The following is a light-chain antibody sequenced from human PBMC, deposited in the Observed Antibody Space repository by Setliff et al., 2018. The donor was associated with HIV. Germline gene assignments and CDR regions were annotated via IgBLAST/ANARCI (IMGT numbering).Light chain of an antibody. CDR2: EDT. J-gene: IGLJ3*02. V-gene: IGLV6-57*03. CDR3: QSFDTSTYDTTTGV. Sequence: NFMLTQPHSVSGSPGMTVTISCTRSDGSIDSNYVHWYQQRPGSAPTIVISEDTQRPSGVPDRFSGSIDTSSNSASLTISGLETDDEADYYCQSFDTSTYDTTTGVFGGGTQLTVL. CDR1: DGSIDSNY.